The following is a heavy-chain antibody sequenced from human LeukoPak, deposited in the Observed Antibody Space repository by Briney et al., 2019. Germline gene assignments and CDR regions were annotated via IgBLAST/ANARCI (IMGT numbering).Heavy chain of an antibody. V-gene: IGHV3-53*01. D-gene: IGHD4-17*01. CDR2: FYSGGSR. Sequence: GGSLRLSRAASGFTVSSNYMSWVRQAPGKGLEWVSVFYSGGSRYYADSVKGRLTISRDNSKNTLYFQMNSLRAEDTAVYYCARVTVTTTSDYLDYWGQGTLVTVSS. J-gene: IGHJ4*02. CDR3: ARVTVTTTSDYLDY. CDR1: GFTVSSNY.